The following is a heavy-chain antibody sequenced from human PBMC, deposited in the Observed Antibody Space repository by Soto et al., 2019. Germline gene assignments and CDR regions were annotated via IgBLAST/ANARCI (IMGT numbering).Heavy chain of an antibody. J-gene: IGHJ3*02. V-gene: IGHV4-31*03. CDR1: GGSISSGGYY. D-gene: IGHD6-19*01. Sequence: QVQLQESGPGLVKPSQTLSLTCTVSGGSISSGGYYWSWIRQHPGKGLEWIGYIYYSGSTYYNPSLKSRVTLSVDTSKNQFSLKLSSVPAADTAVYYCARDRSGWYGSLSKLHAFDIWGQGTMVTVSS. CDR2: IYYSGST. CDR3: ARDRSGWYGSLSKLHAFDI.